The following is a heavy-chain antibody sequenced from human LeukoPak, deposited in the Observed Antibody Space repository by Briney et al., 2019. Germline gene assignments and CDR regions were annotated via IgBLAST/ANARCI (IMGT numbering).Heavy chain of an antibody. CDR1: GFTLSNYW. D-gene: IGHD4-11*01. J-gene: IGHJ4*02. CDR3: ARDYSNYGIFDY. CDR2: INHSGST. V-gene: IGHV4-34*01. Sequence: GSLRLSCAASGFTLSNYWMSWIRQPPGKGLGWIGEINHSGSTNYNPSLKSRVTISVDTSKNQFSLKLSSVTAADTAVYYCARDYSNYGIFDYWGQGTLVTVSS.